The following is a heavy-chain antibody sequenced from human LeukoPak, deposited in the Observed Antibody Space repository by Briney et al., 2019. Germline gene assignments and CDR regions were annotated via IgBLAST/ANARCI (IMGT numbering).Heavy chain of an antibody. V-gene: IGHV1-2*02. CDR1: GYTFTGYY. D-gene: IGHD3-9*01. CDR3: ARDVLRYYDWLRISDF. J-gene: IGHJ4*02. Sequence: GSVKVSCKASGYTFTGYYMHWVRQVPGQGLEWMGWINANSGDTNYAQKFQGRVTMTRDTSSTTAYMELSRLRSDDTAVYFCARDVLRYYDWLRISDFWGQGTLVTVSS. CDR2: INANSGDT.